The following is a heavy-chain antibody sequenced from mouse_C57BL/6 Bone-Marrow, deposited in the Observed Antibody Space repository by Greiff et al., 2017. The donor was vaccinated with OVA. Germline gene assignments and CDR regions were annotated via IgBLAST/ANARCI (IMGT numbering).Heavy chain of an antibody. CDR2: ISDGGSYT. Sequence: EVQRVESGGGLVKPGGSLKLSCAASGFTFSSYAMSWVRQTPEKRLEWVATISDGGSYTYYPDNVKGRFTISRDNAKNNLYLQMSHLKSEDTAMYYCAREEGPWGQGTTLTVSS. J-gene: IGHJ2*01. CDR1: GFTFSSYA. V-gene: IGHV5-4*01. CDR3: AREEGP.